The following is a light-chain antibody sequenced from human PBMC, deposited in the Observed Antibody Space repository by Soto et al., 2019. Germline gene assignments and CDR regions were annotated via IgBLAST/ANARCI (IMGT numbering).Light chain of an antibody. CDR3: QQSHSALTWT. Sequence: MQMTQSPSTLSASVVARDTLTCMTSQSISSWLAWYQQKPGKAPKLLIYAASSLQSGVPSRFSGSGSGADFTLTISSLQPEDFATYYCQQSHSALTWTFGQGTKVDI. V-gene: IGKV1-39*01. CDR1: QSISSW. J-gene: IGKJ1*01. CDR2: AAS.